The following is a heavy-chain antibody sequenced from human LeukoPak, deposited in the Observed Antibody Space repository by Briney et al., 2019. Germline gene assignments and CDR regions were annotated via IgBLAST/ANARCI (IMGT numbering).Heavy chain of an antibody. CDR3: ARGQVEQWPAPVPYGMDV. CDR1: GGSFSGYY. D-gene: IGHD6-19*01. Sequence: PSETLSLTCAVYGGSFSGYYWSWIRQPPGKGLEWIGEINHSGSTNYNPSLESRVTISVDTSKNQFSLKLSSVTAADTAVYYCARGQVEQWPAPVPYGMDVWGQGTTVTVSS. J-gene: IGHJ6*02. CDR2: INHSGST. V-gene: IGHV4-34*01.